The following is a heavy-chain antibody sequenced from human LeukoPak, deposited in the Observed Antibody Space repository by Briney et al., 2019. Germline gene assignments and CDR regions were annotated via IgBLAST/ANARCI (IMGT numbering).Heavy chain of an antibody. CDR1: GGSISSGSYY. Sequence: PSETLSLTCTVSGGSISSGSYYWSWIRQPAGKGLEWIGRIYTSGSTNYNPSLKSRVTISVDTSKNQFSLKLSSVTAAGTAVYYCARDAVGATTKGFDYWGQGTLVGVSS. CDR3: ARDAVGATTKGFDY. J-gene: IGHJ4*02. V-gene: IGHV4-61*02. D-gene: IGHD1-26*01. CDR2: IYTSGST.